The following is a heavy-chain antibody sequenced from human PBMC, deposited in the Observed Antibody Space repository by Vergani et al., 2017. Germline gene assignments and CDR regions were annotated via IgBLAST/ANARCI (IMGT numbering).Heavy chain of an antibody. CDR1: GGSFSGYY. V-gene: IGHV4-34*01. D-gene: IGHD3-22*01. CDR2: IYYSGST. Sequence: QVQLQQWGAGLLKPSETLSLTCAVYGGSFSGYYWSWIRQPPGKGLEWIGSIYYSGSTYYNPSLKSRVTISVDTSKNQFSLKLSSVTAADTAVYYCARFDSSGYYYYFDYWGQGTLVTVSS. CDR3: ARFDSSGYYYYFDY. J-gene: IGHJ4*02.